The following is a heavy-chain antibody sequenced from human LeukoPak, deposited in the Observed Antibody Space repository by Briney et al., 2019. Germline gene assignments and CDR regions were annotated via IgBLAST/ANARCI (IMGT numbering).Heavy chain of an antibody. Sequence: KSSETLSLTCTVSGGFISSSSYYWGWIRQPPGKGLEWIGSIYYSGSTYYNPSLKSRVTISVDTSKNQFSLKLSSVTAADTAVYYCARGPVLGDYVWGTYRTSPFYFDYWGQGTLVTVSS. D-gene: IGHD3-16*02. V-gene: IGHV4-39*01. CDR2: IYYSGST. CDR3: ARGPVLGDYVWGTYRTSPFYFDY. J-gene: IGHJ4*02. CDR1: GGFISSSSYY.